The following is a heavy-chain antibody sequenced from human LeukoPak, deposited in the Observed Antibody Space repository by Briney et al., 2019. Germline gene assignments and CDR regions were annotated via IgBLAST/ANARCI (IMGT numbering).Heavy chain of an antibody. CDR2: ISYDGSNK. Sequence: GRSLRLSCAASGFTFRSYGMHWVRQAPGKGLEWVAVISYDGSNKYYADSVKGRFTISRDNSKNTLYLQMNSLRAEDTAVYYCAKVSWIQLWLSGLDYWGQGTLVTVSS. CDR3: AKVSWIQLWLSGLDY. CDR1: GFTFRSYG. J-gene: IGHJ4*02. V-gene: IGHV3-30*18. D-gene: IGHD5-18*01.